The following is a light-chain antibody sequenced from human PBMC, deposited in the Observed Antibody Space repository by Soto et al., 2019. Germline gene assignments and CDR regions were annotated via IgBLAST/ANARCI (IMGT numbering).Light chain of an antibody. CDR1: QSISSW. CDR3: QHYNSYSEA. V-gene: IGKV1-5*01. J-gene: IGKJ1*01. CDR2: GAS. Sequence: DIQMTQSPSTLSSSVGDRVTITCRASQSISSWLAWYQQKPGSVPKLLIYGASTLQSGVPSRFRGGGSGTEVTLTISSLKPDDFETYYCQHYNSYSEAFGQGTKVEIK.